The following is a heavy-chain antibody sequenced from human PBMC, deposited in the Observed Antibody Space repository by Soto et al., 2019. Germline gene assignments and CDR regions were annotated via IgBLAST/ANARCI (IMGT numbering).Heavy chain of an antibody. V-gene: IGHV3-30-3*01. Sequence: QVQLVESGGGVVQPGRSLRLSCAASGFTFSSYAMHWVRQAPGKGLEWVAVISYDGSNKYYADSVKGRFTISRDNYKNTLYLQMNSLRAEDTAVYYCARDFVVVVPAARGHYYYGMDVWGQGTTVTVSS. J-gene: IGHJ6*02. D-gene: IGHD2-2*01. CDR1: GFTFSSYA. CDR2: ISYDGSNK. CDR3: ARDFVVVVPAARGHYYYGMDV.